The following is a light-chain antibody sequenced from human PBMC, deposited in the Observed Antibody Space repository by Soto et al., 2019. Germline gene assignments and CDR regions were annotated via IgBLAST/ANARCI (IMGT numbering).Light chain of an antibody. J-gene: IGLJ3*02. CDR2: SDD. V-gene: IGLV1-44*01. Sequence: QSALTQPPSLSGTPGQRVTISCSGSNSNIGRYSVNWYQHFPGTAPKILIYSDDERPSGVPDRFSGSKSGTSASLAISGLQSEDESEYYCAACDDKLNAPLFGGGTKVTVL. CDR1: NSNIGRYS. CDR3: AACDDKLNAPL.